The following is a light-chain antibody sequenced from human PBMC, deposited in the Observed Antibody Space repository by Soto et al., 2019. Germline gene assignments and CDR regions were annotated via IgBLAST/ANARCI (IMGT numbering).Light chain of an antibody. CDR3: QQRAIWRGVT. CDR1: ESISRDY. J-gene: IGKJ3*01. CDR2: DAS. V-gene: IGKV3D-20*02. Sequence: EIVLTQSPGTLSLSPGQRATLSCRASESISRDYLAWYQQRLGQAPRLLIFDASKRATGIPARFSGSGSGTDFTLTITSLEPEDFAVYYCQQRAIWRGVTFGPGTKVDIK.